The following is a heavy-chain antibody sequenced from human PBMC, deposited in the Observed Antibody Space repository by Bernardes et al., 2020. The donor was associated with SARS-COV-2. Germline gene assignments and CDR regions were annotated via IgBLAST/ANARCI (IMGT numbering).Heavy chain of an antibody. J-gene: IGHJ4*02. Sequence: SETLSLTCTVSGGSISSNIHYWGWIRQPPGKGLEWIGRPYYSGSTYYNPSLKSRVTISVDTSKNQFSLKLSSVTAADTAVYYCARVLTPPRYTAEYYFDYWGQGTLVTVSS. CDR2: PYYSGST. V-gene: IGHV4-39*01. CDR1: GGSISSNIHY. CDR3: ARVLTPPRYTAEYYFDY. D-gene: IGHD5-12*01.